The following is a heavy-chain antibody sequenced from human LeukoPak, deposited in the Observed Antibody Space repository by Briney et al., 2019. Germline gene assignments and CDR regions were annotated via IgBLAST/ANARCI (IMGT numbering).Heavy chain of an antibody. D-gene: IGHD5-12*01. CDR3: ARRGGGYSIWGYFDY. Sequence: SETLSLTCTVSGGSISNVYYYWGWIRQPPGKGLEWIGTTYYSGTAYYNPSLKSRVTISVDTPKNQFSLNLSSVTAADTAVYYCARRGGGYSIWGYFDYWGRGALVTASS. J-gene: IGHJ4*02. CDR2: TYYSGTA. CDR1: GGSISNVYYY. V-gene: IGHV4-39*01.